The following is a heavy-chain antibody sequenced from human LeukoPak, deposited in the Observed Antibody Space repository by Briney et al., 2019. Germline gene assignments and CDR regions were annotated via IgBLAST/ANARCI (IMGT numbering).Heavy chain of an antibody. CDR2: INPNSGGT. CDR3: ATDIAVAGKGTYYFDY. V-gene: IGHV1-2*02. J-gene: IGHJ4*02. Sequence: ASVKVSCKASGYTFTGYYMHWVRQAPGQGLEWMGWINPNSGGTNYAQKFQGRDTMTRDTSISTAYMELSRPRSDDTAVYYCATDIAVAGKGTYYFDYWGQGTLVTVSS. D-gene: IGHD6-19*01. CDR1: GYTFTGYY.